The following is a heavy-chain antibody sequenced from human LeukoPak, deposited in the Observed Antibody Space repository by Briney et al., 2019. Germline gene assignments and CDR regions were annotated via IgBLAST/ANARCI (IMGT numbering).Heavy chain of an antibody. CDR2: IYYSGST. Sequence: SETLSLTCTVSGGSISSSSYYWGWIRQPPGKGLEWIGSIYYSGSTYYNPSLKSRVTISVDTSKNQFSLKLSSVTAADTAEYYCAALKGPGRYYFDYWGQGTLVTVSS. CDR1: GGSISSSSYY. V-gene: IGHV4-39*01. CDR3: AALKGPGRYYFDY. J-gene: IGHJ4*02. D-gene: IGHD3-10*01.